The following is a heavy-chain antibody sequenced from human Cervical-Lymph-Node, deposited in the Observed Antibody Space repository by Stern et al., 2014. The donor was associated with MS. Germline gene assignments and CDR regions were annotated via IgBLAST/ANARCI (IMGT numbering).Heavy chain of an antibody. CDR2: IYPDDSDT. V-gene: IGHV5-51*01. CDR3: ARHVQGFDY. Sequence: EVQLVDSGAEVKKPGESLKISCKLSGYSFTIYYIAWVRQMPGKGLDWMGVIYPDDSDTPYSPSFQGQVTISADKSITTAYLQWSSLRASDTAMYYCARHVQGFDYWGQGTLVTVSS. J-gene: IGHJ4*02. CDR1: GYSFTIYY.